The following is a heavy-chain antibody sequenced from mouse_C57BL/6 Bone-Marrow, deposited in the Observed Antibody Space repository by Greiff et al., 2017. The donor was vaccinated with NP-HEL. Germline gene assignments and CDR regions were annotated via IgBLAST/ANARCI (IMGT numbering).Heavy chain of an antibody. V-gene: IGHV1-69*01. Sequence: QVQLQQSGAELVMPGASVKLSCKASGYTFTSYWMHWVKQRPGQGLEWIGEIDPSDSYTNYNQKFKGKSTLTVDKSSSTAYMQLSSLTSEDSAVYYCARTVVRVYYYAMDYWGQGTSVTVSS. CDR2: IDPSDSYT. CDR3: ARTVVRVYYYAMDY. J-gene: IGHJ4*01. D-gene: IGHD1-1*01. CDR1: GYTFTSYW.